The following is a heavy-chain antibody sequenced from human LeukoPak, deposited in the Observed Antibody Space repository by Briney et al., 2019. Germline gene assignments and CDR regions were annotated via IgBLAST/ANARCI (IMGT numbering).Heavy chain of an antibody. CDR2: IYYSGST. J-gene: IGHJ6*03. CDR3: ARVRSGPMSKYDSSGYSGYYYYMDV. Sequence: SETLSLTCTVSGGSISSSSYYWGWIRQPPGKGLEWIGSIYYSGSTYYNPSLKSRVTISVDTSKNQFSLKLSSVTAADTAVYYCARVRSGPMSKYDSSGYSGYYYYMDVWGKGTTVTVSS. D-gene: IGHD3-22*01. V-gene: IGHV4-39*07. CDR1: GGSISSSSYY.